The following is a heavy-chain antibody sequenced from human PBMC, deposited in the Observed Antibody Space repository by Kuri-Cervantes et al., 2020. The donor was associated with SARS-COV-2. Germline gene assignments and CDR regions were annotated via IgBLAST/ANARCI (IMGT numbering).Heavy chain of an antibody. J-gene: IGHJ4*02. Sequence: SETLSLTCAGYGGSFSGYYWSWIRQPPGKGLEWIGEINHSGSTNYNPSLKSRVTISVDTSKNQFSLKLSSVTAADTAVYYCARGQRITMVRGVMGFDYWGQGTLVTVSS. CDR2: INHSGST. D-gene: IGHD3-10*01. CDR3: ARGQRITMVRGVMGFDY. CDR1: GGSFSGYY. V-gene: IGHV4-34*01.